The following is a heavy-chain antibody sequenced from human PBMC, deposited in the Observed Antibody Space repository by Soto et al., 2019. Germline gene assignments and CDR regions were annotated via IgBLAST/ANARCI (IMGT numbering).Heavy chain of an antibody. V-gene: IGHV3-30-3*01. CDR3: ARDETGTTPSIYYYYYGMDV. Sequence: PGGSLRLSCAASGFTFSSYAMRWVRQAPGKGLEWVAVISYDGSNKYYADSVKGRFTISRDNSKNTLYLQMNSLRAEDTAVYYCARDETGTTPSIYYYYYGMDVWGQGTTVTVSS. D-gene: IGHD1-7*01. CDR2: ISYDGSNK. CDR1: GFTFSSYA. J-gene: IGHJ6*02.